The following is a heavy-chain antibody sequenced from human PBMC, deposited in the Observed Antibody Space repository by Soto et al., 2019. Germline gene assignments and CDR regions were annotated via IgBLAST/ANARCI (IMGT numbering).Heavy chain of an antibody. CDR2: INAGNGNT. CDR3: ATPIVAFY. V-gene: IGHV1-3*01. D-gene: IGHD5-12*01. CDR1: GYTFTSYA. J-gene: IGHJ4*02. Sequence: ASVKVSCKASGYTFTSYAIHWVRQAPGQRLEWMGWINAGNGNTKYSQKFQGRVIITRDTSAGTAYMELRSLRSEDTAVYYCATPIVAFYWGQGTLVTVS.